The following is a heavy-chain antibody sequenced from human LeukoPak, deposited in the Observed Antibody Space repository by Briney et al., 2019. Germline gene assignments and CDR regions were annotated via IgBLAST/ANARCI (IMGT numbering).Heavy chain of an antibody. Sequence: ASVKVSCKASGYTFTSYGISWVRQAPGQGLEWMGWISSYNGNTNYAQKLQGRVTMTTDTSTSTAYMELRSLRSDDTAVYYCAGTAPYDFWSGYSYYYYYMDVWGKGTTVTVSS. CDR2: ISSYNGNT. D-gene: IGHD3-3*01. CDR1: GYTFTSYG. V-gene: IGHV1-18*01. J-gene: IGHJ6*03. CDR3: AGTAPYDFWSGYSYYYYYMDV.